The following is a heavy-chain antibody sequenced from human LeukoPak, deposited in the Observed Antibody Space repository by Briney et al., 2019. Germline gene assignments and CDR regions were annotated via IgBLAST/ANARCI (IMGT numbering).Heavy chain of an antibody. D-gene: IGHD6-19*01. CDR3: ARDPVAGFFDY. J-gene: IGHJ4*02. CDR1: GGSISSYD. Sequence: PSETLSLTCTVSGGSISSYDWSWVRQPPGKGLEWIGYIYYSGGTNYNPSLTSRVTISVDTSKNQFSLKLSSVTAADTAVYYCARDPVAGFFDYWGQGTLVTVSS. CDR2: IYYSGGT. V-gene: IGHV4-59*01.